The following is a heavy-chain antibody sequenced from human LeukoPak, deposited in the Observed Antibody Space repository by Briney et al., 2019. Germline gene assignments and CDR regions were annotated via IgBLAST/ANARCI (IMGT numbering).Heavy chain of an antibody. CDR1: GGSISSSSYY. Sequence: PSETLSLTCTVSGGSISSSSYYWGWIRQPPGKGLEWIGSIYYSGSTYYNPSLKSRVTISVDTSKNQFSLRLSSVTAADTAVYYCARDRYDILTGTDAFDIWGQGTMVTVSS. CDR3: ARDRYDILTGTDAFDI. J-gene: IGHJ3*02. D-gene: IGHD3-9*01. CDR2: IYYSGST. V-gene: IGHV4-39*07.